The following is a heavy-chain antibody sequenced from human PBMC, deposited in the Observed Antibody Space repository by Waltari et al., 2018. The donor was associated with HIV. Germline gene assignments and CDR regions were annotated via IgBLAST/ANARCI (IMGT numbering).Heavy chain of an antibody. CDR1: GGSISSSSYY. V-gene: IGHV4-39*01. D-gene: IGHD3-22*01. J-gene: IGHJ6*02. CDR2: IYYSGST. CDR3: ARGGYYYDSSGYLTSYYYYGMDV. Sequence: QLQLQESGPGLVKPSETLSLTCTVSGGSISSSSYYWGWIRQPPGKGLEWIGSIYYSGSTYYNPSLKSRVTISVDTSKNQFSLKLSSVTAADTAVYYCARGGYYYDSSGYLTSYYYYGMDVWGQGTTVTVSS.